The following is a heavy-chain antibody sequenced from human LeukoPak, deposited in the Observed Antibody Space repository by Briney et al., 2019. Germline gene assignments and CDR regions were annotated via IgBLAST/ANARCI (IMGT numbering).Heavy chain of an antibody. CDR3: ARGPKYDSSAYYYYGMDV. CDR1: GYTFTSYG. J-gene: IGHJ6*02. Sequence: ASVTVSCKASGYTFTSYGISWVRQAPGQGLEWMGWISAYNGNTNYAQKLQGRVTMTTDTSTSTAYMELRSLRSGDTAVYYCARGPKYDSSAYYYYGMDVWGQGTTVTVSS. V-gene: IGHV1-18*01. D-gene: IGHD3-22*01. CDR2: ISAYNGNT.